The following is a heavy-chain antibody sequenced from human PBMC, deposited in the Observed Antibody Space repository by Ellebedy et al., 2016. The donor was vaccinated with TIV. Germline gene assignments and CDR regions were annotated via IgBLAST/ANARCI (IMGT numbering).Heavy chain of an antibody. CDR3: ARAGSSGWEAYFDL. V-gene: IGHV3-74*01. CDR1: GFTFTQYW. CDR2: INSDGSST. Sequence: PGGSLRLSCAASGFTFTQYWLHWVRQAPGKGPGWVSRINSDGSSTTYADSVKGRFTISRDNAKNTLYLQMNSLRAEDTAVYYCARAGSSGWEAYFDLWGRGTLVTVSS. D-gene: IGHD6-19*01. J-gene: IGHJ2*01.